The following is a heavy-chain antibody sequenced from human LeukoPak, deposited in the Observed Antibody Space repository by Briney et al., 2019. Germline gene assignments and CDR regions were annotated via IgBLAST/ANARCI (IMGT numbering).Heavy chain of an antibody. CDR1: GFTFGSYA. CDR3: AKESSGGWYFDY. CDR2: ISGSGSNT. V-gene: IGHV3-23*01. J-gene: IGHJ4*02. Sequence: GGSLRLSCAASGFTFGSYAMNWVRQAPGKGLEWVSAISGSGSNTYYADSVKGRFTVSRDNSKNTLYLQMNSLRAEDTAVYYCAKESSGGWYFDYWGQGTLVTVSS. D-gene: IGHD6-19*01.